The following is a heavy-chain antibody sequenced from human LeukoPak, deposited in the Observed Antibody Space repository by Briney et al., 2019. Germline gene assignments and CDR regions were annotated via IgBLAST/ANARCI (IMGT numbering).Heavy chain of an antibody. CDR1: GGSISSYY. J-gene: IGHJ4*02. CDR2: IYYSGST. D-gene: IGHD2-8*02. V-gene: IGHV4-59*01. Sequence: SETLSLTCTVSGGSISSYYWSWIRQPPGKGLEWIGYIYYSGSTNYNPSLKSRVTISVDTSENQFSLKLSSVTAADTAVYYCARDKGTDLDYWGQGTLVTVSS. CDR3: ARDKGTDLDY.